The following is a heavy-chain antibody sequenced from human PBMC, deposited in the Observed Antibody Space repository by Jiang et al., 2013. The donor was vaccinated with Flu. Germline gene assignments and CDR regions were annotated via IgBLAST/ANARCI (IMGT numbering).Heavy chain of an antibody. CDR2: IYYNGNT. CDR3: AGPYESKFDY. J-gene: IGHJ4*02. D-gene: IGHD3-22*01. CDR1: GGSIDSYS. Sequence: LLKPSETLSLTCTVSGGSIDSYSWSWIQQPPGKGLEWIGYIYYNGNTNYSPSLKSRVTISVDTSKNQFSLKLRSVTAADTAVYYCAGPYESKFDYWGQGTLVTVS. V-gene: IGHV4-59*01.